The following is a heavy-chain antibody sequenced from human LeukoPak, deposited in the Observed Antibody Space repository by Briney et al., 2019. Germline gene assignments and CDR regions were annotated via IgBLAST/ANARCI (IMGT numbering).Heavy chain of an antibody. V-gene: IGHV3-48*01. J-gene: IGHJ4*02. CDR2: ISSSSSTI. Sequence: QPGGSLRLSCAASGFTFSSYAMSWVRQAPGKGLEWVSYISSSSSTIYYADSVKGRFTISRDNAKNSLYLQMNSLRAEDTAVYYCARGDYDYVWGSFDYWGQGTLVTVSS. CDR3: ARGDYDYVWGSFDY. CDR1: GFTFSSYA. D-gene: IGHD3-16*01.